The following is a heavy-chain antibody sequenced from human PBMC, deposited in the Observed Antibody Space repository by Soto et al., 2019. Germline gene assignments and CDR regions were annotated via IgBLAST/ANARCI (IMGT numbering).Heavy chain of an antibody. V-gene: IGHV1-69*01. CDR3: ATALGCRSTSCTLDY. D-gene: IGHD2-2*01. CDR1: GGTFGSYA. Sequence: QVQLVQSGAEVKKPGSSVKVSCKASGGTFGSYAFSWVRQAPGQGLEWMGGIFPVSGAAHYARKFQGRVTITADESTSTAYMELSSLSSQDTAVYYCATALGCRSTSCTLDYWGQGTRVIVSS. CDR2: IFPVSGAA. J-gene: IGHJ4*02.